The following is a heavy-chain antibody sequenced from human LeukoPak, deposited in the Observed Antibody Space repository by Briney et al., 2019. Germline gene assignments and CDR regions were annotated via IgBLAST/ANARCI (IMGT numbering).Heavy chain of an antibody. D-gene: IGHD2-21*02. CDR2: IYSTGNT. J-gene: IGHJ3*02. Sequence: SETLSLTCTVSGGSISSHYWTWIRQPAGKGLEWIGRIYSTGNTNYNPSLESRVTMSLDTSKNQFSLKLSSVTAADAAVYYCARAARVVVVTQGAFDIWGQGTMVTVSS. V-gene: IGHV4-4*07. CDR1: GGSISSHY. CDR3: ARAARVVVVTQGAFDI.